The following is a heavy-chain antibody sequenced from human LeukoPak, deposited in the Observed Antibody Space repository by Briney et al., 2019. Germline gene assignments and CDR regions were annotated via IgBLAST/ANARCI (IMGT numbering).Heavy chain of an antibody. J-gene: IGHJ4*02. CDR3: VRPGQSSWWVYFNY. D-gene: IGHD2-15*01. Sequence: SETLSLASTVSGGSSSSYYCSWIRQPPGKGLEWIGYIHTSGSTNYNPSLKSRVTMSVDTSKNQFSLRRTSVTAPDTAVYYCVRPGQSSWWVYFNYWGQGTVVTVSS. V-gene: IGHV4-4*09. CDR1: GGSSSSYY. CDR2: IHTSGST.